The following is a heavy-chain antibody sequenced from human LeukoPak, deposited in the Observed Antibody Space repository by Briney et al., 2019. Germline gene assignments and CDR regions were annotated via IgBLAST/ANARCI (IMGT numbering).Heavy chain of an antibody. CDR1: GYSFTNYW. Sequence: GESLKISCKGSGYSFTNYWIGWVRQMPGKGLEWMGIIYPDDSDTRYGPSFQGQVTISADKSSNTAYLQWSSLKASDTAMYYCARRGVSSSWLYYFDYWAQGTLVTVSS. CDR3: ARRGVSSSWLYYFDY. CDR2: IYPDDSDT. V-gene: IGHV5-51*01. J-gene: IGHJ4*02. D-gene: IGHD6-13*01.